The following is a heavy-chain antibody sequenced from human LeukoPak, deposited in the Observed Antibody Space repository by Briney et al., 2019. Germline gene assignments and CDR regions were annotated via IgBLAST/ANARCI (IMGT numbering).Heavy chain of an antibody. CDR2: ISSSSSYI. V-gene: IGHV3-21*01. CDR1: GFTFSSYS. D-gene: IGHD2-2*01. J-gene: IGHJ4*02. Sequence: KPAGSLRLSCAASGFTFSSYSMNWVRQAPGKGLEWVSSISSSSSYIYYADSVKGRFTISRDNAKNALYLQMNSLRAEDTAVYYCARDRAFSTSWDFDYWGQGTLVTVSS. CDR3: ARDRAFSTSWDFDY.